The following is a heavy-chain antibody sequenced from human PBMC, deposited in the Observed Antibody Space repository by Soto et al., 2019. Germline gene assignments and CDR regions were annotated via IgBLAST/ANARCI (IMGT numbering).Heavy chain of an antibody. CDR1: GFTFNSYS. CDR2: ISYDGSHK. J-gene: IGHJ4*02. V-gene: IGHV3-30-3*01. CDR3: ARETSDYVYFDY. Sequence: QVHLVESGGGLVLPGTSLRLSCAASGFTFNSYSTHWVRQAPGKGLEWVAVISYDGSHKSYADSVKGRFTISTDTSKNTLYLQMSSLRTEDTAVYYCARETSDYVYFDYWGQGTLVTVSS. D-gene: IGHD4-17*01.